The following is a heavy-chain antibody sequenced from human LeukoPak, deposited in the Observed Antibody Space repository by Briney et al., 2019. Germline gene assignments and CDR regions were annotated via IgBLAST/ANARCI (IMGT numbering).Heavy chain of an antibody. Sequence: PSETLSLTCTVSGGSIGSSSYYWGWIRQPPGKGLEWIGSIYYSGSTYYNPSLKSRVTISVDTSKNQFSLKLSSVTAANTAVYYCARHAGDRTFDYWGQGTLVTVSS. V-gene: IGHV4-39*01. J-gene: IGHJ4*02. CDR2: IYYSGST. CDR3: ARHAGDRTFDY. CDR1: GGSIGSSSYY.